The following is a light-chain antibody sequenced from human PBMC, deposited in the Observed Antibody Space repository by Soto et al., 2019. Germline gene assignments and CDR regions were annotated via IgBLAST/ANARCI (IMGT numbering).Light chain of an antibody. CDR2: GAS. V-gene: IGKV3-20*01. CDR1: RSVSSSY. Sequence: EIVLAQSPSTLSLSPGGRASLACASGRSVSSSYLAWYQQKPGQAPRLLIYGASSRATGIPDRFSGSGSGTNFTLTISRLEPEDFAVYYCHQYGSSPRTFGQGTKVDIK. CDR3: HQYGSSPRT. J-gene: IGKJ1*01.